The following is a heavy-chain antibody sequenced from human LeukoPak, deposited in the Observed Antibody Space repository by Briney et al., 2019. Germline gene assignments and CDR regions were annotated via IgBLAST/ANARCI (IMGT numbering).Heavy chain of an antibody. CDR2: IVVCSGNT. Sequence: PSVTVSCLPSGFTFTRPATQWVRPPRGQRLEWIGWIVVCSGNTNDTQKFQERVTITRDMSKRTAYMELSSLRSEDTAVYYCAAVYDSSGYRNWGQGTLVTVSS. J-gene: IGHJ4*02. V-gene: IGHV1-58*02. CDR3: AAVYDSSGYRN. D-gene: IGHD3-22*01. CDR1: GFTFTRPA.